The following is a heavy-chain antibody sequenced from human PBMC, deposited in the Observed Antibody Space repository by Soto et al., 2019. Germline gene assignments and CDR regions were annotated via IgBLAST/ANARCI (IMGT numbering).Heavy chain of an antibody. V-gene: IGHV1-2*02. CDR2: INPNNGAT. J-gene: IGHJ5*02. CDR3: VSHDPGARFDP. Sequence: QVQLVQSGAEVKKPGASVKVSCKAPRYIFTAYFMHWVRQAPGQGLEWMGWINPNNGATHYGLSFQGRVTMTMDTSISTAYMELSSLRSDDTAVYYCVSHDPGARFDPWGQGTLVIVSS. D-gene: IGHD1-1*01. CDR1: RYIFTAYF.